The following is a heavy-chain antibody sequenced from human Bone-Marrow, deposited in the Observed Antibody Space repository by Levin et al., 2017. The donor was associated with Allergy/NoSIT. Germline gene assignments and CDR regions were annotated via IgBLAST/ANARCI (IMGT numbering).Heavy chain of an antibody. CDR3: ARVGLVGANKYYYDYYGMDG. V-gene: IGHV6-1*01. CDR2: TYYRSKWYN. J-gene: IGHJ6*02. CDR1: GDSVSSNSAA. Sequence: PSETLSLTCAISGDSVSSNSAAWNWIRQSPSRGLEWLGRTYYRSKWYNDYAVSVKSRITINPDTSKNQFSLQLNSVTPEDTAVYYCARVGLVGANKYYYDYYGMDGWGQGTTVTVSS. D-gene: IGHD1-26*01.